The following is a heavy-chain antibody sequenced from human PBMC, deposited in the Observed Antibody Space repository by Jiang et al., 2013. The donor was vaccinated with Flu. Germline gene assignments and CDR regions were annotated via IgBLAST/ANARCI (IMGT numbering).Heavy chain of an antibody. CDR1: GFTFSSYA. Sequence: QLLESGGGVVQPGRSLRLSCAASGFTFSSYAMHWVRQAPGKGLEWVAVISYEGTNKYYADSLKGRFTISRDNSKNTLFLQMNNLRAEDTAVYYCARDAPQDYYDSSGYRNWFDPWGQGTLVTVSS. V-gene: IGHV3-30-3*01. CDR2: ISYEGTNK. J-gene: IGHJ5*02. D-gene: IGHD3-22*01. CDR3: ARDAPQDYYDSSGYRNWFDP.